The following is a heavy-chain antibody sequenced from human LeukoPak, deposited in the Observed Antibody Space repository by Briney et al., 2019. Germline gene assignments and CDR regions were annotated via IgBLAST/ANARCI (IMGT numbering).Heavy chain of an antibody. J-gene: IGHJ5*02. Sequence: GGSLRLSCAASGFTFDDYGMSWVCQGPGKGLEWVSGINWNGGNTGYADSVKGRFTIFRDNAKNSLYLEMDSLRVEDTALYYCARTSDGNWFDPWGQGTLVTVSS. CDR1: GFTFDDYG. CDR2: INWNGGNT. V-gene: IGHV3-20*04. D-gene: IGHD1-26*01. CDR3: ARTSDGNWFDP.